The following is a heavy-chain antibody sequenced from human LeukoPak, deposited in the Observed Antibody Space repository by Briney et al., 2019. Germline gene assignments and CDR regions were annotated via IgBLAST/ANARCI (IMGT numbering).Heavy chain of an antibody. CDR1: GFTVSSNY. CDR2: IIDSGNSI. Sequence: GGSLRLSCAASGFTVSSNYMSWVRQAPGKGLEWVSTIIDSGNSIYYADSAEGRFTISRVNSKNTLYLQMNSLRAGDTAVYYCAKDPIFSGSYGVFDYWGLGTLVTVSS. J-gene: IGHJ4*02. CDR3: AKDPIFSGSYGVFDY. D-gene: IGHD1-26*01. V-gene: IGHV3-23*01.